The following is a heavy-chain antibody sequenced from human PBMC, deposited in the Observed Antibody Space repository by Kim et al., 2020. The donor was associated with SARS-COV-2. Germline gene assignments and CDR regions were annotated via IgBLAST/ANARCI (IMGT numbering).Heavy chain of an antibody. CDR1: GFTFSTYW. J-gene: IGHJ3*02. D-gene: IGHD6-19*01. CDR3: ARDGDLYSSGKDAFDI. Sequence: GGSLRLSCAASGFTFSTYWMTWVRQAPGKGLEWVANIKQDGNQKYYVDSVKGRFTISRDNSKNSLYLQMNSLRTEDTAVYYCARDGDLYSSGKDAFDIWGQGKMVTDSS. CDR2: IKQDGNQK. V-gene: IGHV3-7*01.